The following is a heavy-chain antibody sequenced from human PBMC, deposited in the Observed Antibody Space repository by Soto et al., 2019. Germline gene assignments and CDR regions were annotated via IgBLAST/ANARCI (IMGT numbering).Heavy chain of an antibody. CDR1: GGTFSSYA. CDR2: IIPIFGTA. Sequence: QVQLVQSGAEVKKPGSSVKVSCKASGGTFSSYAISWVRQAPGQGLEWMGGIIPIFGTANYAQKFQDRVTITADESTSTAYMELSSLRSEDTAVYYCASRITMIVVAPGAFDIWGQGTMVTVSS. J-gene: IGHJ3*02. V-gene: IGHV1-69*12. D-gene: IGHD3-22*01. CDR3: ASRITMIVVAPGAFDI.